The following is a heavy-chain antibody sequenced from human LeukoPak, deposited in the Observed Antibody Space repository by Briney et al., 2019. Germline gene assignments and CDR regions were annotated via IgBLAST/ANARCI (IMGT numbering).Heavy chain of an antibody. CDR3: ASEDSSSGRVGD. J-gene: IGHJ4*02. CDR1: GGSFSGYY. V-gene: IGHV4-34*01. Sequence: SETLSLTCAVYGGSFSGYYWNWIRQPPGKGLEWIGEINHSGSTNYNLSLKSRVTLSVDTSKNQFSLKLTSVTASDTAVYYCASEDSSSGRVGDWGQGTLVTVSS. D-gene: IGHD6-13*01. CDR2: INHSGST.